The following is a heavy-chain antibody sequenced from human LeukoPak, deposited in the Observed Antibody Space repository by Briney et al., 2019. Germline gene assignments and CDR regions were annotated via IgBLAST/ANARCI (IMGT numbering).Heavy chain of an antibody. Sequence: GASVKVSCKASGYTFTSYDINWVRQATGQGLEWMGWMNPNSGNTGYAQKFQGRVTMTRNTSISTAYMELSSLRSEDTAVYYCARGGGSSGWYFYYGMDVWGQGTTVTVSS. CDR1: GYTFTSYD. CDR3: ARGGGSSGWYFYYGMDV. J-gene: IGHJ6*02. D-gene: IGHD6-19*01. CDR2: MNPNSGNT. V-gene: IGHV1-8*01.